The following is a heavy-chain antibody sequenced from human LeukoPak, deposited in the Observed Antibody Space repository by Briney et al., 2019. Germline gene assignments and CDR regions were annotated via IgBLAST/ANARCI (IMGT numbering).Heavy chain of an antibody. Sequence: SETLSLTCTVSGGSISSGGYYWSWIRQHPGKGLEWIGYIYYSGSTYYNPSLKSRVTISVDKSKNQFSLKLSSVTAADTAVYYCARGYVLLHDAFDIWGQGTMVTVSS. CDR1: GGSISSGGYY. CDR2: IYYSGST. J-gene: IGHJ3*02. V-gene: IGHV4-31*03. CDR3: ARGYVLLHDAFDI. D-gene: IGHD3-16*01.